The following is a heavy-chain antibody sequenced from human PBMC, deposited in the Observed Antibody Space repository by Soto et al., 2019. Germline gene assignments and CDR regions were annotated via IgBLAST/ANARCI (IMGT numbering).Heavy chain of an antibody. D-gene: IGHD3-10*01. J-gene: IGHJ6*02. Sequence: VASVKVSCKASGYTFTSYDINWVRQATGQGLEWMGWMNPNSGNTGYAQKFQGRVTMTRNTSISTAYMELSSLRSEDTAVYYCAREGVRGVIPPREYYYGMDVWGQGTTVTVSS. CDR1: GYTFTSYD. V-gene: IGHV1-8*01. CDR3: AREGVRGVIPPREYYYGMDV. CDR2: MNPNSGNT.